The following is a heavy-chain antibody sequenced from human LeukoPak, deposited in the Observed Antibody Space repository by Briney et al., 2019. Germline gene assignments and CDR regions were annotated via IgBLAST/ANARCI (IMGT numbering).Heavy chain of an antibody. Sequence: GGSLRLSCAVSGFTVSSNYMSWVRQAPGKGLEWVSLIHSGGTTDYADSVKDRFTISRDYSENTVNLQINSPRAEDTAVYYCARERRYCSGDNCYSGLDYWGQGTLVTVSS. D-gene: IGHD2-15*01. CDR1: GFTVSSNY. CDR2: IHSGGTT. J-gene: IGHJ4*02. V-gene: IGHV3-53*01. CDR3: ARERRYCSGDNCYSGLDY.